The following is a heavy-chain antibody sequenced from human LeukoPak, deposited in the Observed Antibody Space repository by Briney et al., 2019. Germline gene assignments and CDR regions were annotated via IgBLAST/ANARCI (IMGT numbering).Heavy chain of an antibody. J-gene: IGHJ4*02. CDR3: ARSLTTLTYEGY. CDR1: GFTVSSNY. V-gene: IGHV3-53*01. D-gene: IGHD1-1*01. CDR2: IYSGGST. Sequence: GGSLRLSCAASGFTVSSNYMSWVRQAPGKGLEWVSVIYSGGSTYYADSVKGRFTISRDNSKNTLYLQMNSLRAEDTAVYYCARSLTTLTYEGYWGQGTLVTVSS.